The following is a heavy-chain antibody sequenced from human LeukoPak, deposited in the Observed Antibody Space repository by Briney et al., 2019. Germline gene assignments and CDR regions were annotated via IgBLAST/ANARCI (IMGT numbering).Heavy chain of an antibody. V-gene: IGHV3-64D*06. CDR1: GFTFSSYA. CDR3: AAGKKRYCSSTSCYGYFHH. D-gene: IGHD2-2*01. Sequence: GGSLRLSCSASGFTFSSYAMHWVRPAPGKGLEYVSSIRSDGGSTYYADSVNGRFTISRDNSKNTLYLQMSSLRAEDTAVYYCAAGKKRYCSSTSCYGYFHHWGQGTLVTVSS. J-gene: IGHJ1*01. CDR2: IRSDGGST.